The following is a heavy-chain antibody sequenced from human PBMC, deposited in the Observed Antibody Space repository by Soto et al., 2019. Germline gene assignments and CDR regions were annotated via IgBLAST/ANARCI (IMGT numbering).Heavy chain of an antibody. CDR1: GFTFSSYY. Sequence: EVQLVESGGGLVQPGGSLRLSCAASGFTFSSYYMHWVRQAPGKGLVWISRIKTDGSFSSYADSVKGRFTISSDNARNTLFVQMNRLSDDDTAVYYCARGFYGDPPALDYWGQGTLVSVSS. J-gene: IGHJ4*02. CDR2: IKTDGSFS. D-gene: IGHD4-17*01. V-gene: IGHV3-74*01. CDR3: ARGFYGDPPALDY.